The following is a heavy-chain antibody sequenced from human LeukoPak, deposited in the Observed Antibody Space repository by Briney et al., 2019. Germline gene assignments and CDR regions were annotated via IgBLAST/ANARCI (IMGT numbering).Heavy chain of an antibody. Sequence: GGSLRLSCAASGFTFSSSVMTWVRQAPGKGLEWVSVISPSGSTTYYAGSVKGRFAISRDNSRNTLYLQINSLRAEDTAVYYCAKTEGYLAYWGQGTLVTVSS. V-gene: IGHV3-23*01. CDR3: AKTEGYLAY. CDR1: GFTFSSSV. CDR2: ISPSGSTT. J-gene: IGHJ4*02.